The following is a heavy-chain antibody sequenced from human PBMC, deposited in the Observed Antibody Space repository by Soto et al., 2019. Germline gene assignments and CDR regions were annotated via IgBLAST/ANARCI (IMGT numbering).Heavy chain of an antibody. Sequence: GGSLRLSCTASGFTFGDYAMSWFRQAPGKGLEWVGFIRSKAYGGTTEYAASVKGRFTISRDDSKSIAYLQMNSLKTEDTAVYYCTRCDCSGGSCYLDYWGQGTLVTVAS. CDR2: IRSKAYGGTT. J-gene: IGHJ4*02. D-gene: IGHD2-15*01. CDR3: TRCDCSGGSCYLDY. CDR1: GFTFGDYA. V-gene: IGHV3-49*03.